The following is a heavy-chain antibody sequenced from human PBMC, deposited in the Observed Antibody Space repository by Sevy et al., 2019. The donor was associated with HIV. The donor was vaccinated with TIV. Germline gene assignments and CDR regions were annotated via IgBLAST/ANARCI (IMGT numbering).Heavy chain of an antibody. Sequence: GGSLRLSCAASGFTFSSFGMHWVRQVPGKGLEWVSFISYDGSDKRYVDSVKGRFTISRDSSKNTLYLQMNSLGGGDTAVYYCAKDGPPYYTSGSYMYYFDYWGQGALVTVSS. V-gene: IGHV3-30*18. J-gene: IGHJ4*02. CDR1: GFTFSSFG. D-gene: IGHD3-10*01. CDR3: AKDGPPYYTSGSYMYYFDY. CDR2: ISYDGSDK.